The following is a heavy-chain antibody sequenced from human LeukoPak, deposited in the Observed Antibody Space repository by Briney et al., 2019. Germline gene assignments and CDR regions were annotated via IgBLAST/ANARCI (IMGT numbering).Heavy chain of an antibody. Sequence: HGESLKISCKGSEYSFTSYWIGWVRQMPGKGLEWMGIIYPGDSDTRYSPSFQGQVTISADTSISTAYLQWSTLEASDTAMYYCARSAAVTEFDYWGQGTLVTVSS. CDR2: IYPGDSDT. V-gene: IGHV5-51*01. J-gene: IGHJ4*02. D-gene: IGHD6-19*01. CDR1: EYSFTSYW. CDR3: ARSAAVTEFDY.